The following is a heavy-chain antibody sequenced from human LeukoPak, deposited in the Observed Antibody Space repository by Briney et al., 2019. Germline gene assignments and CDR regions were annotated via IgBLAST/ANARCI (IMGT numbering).Heavy chain of an antibody. Sequence: SQTLSLTCTVSGGSLDSVNSYWSWIRQHPGKGLEWIGYIYYNGRTQYNPSLQSRVTISVDTSKNHFSLNLNSVNVADTAVYYCARDRGYSSGLDSWGQGILVTVSS. CDR2: IYYNGRT. D-gene: IGHD5-18*01. J-gene: IGHJ4*02. CDR1: GGSLDSVNSY. V-gene: IGHV4-31*03. CDR3: ARDRGYSSGLDS.